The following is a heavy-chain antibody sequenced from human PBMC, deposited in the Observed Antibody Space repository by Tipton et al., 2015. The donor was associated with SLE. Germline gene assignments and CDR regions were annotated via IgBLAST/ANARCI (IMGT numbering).Heavy chain of an antibody. CDR1: GFTFSSYW. D-gene: IGHD4-17*01. CDR2: IKQDGSEK. J-gene: IGHJ3*02. CDR3: AGDLGAVTTDAFDI. V-gene: IGHV3-7*03. Sequence: SLRPSCAASGFTFSSYWMSWVRQAPGKGLEWVANIKQDGSEKYYVDSVKGRFTISRDNSKNTLYLQMNSLRAEDTAVYYCAGDLGAVTTDAFDIWGQGTMVTVSS.